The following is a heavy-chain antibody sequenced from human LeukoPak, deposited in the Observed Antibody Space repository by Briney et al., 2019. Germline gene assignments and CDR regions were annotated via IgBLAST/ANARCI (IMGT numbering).Heavy chain of an antibody. CDR3: ARDSVAAAGKALDY. CDR1: GYTFTSYD. J-gene: IGHJ4*02. Sequence: ASVKVSCKASGYTFTSYDINWVRQATGQGLEWMGWMNPNSGNTGYAQKFQGRVTMTRDTSISTAYMELSRLRSDDTAVYYCARDSVAAAGKALDYWGQGTLVTVSS. V-gene: IGHV1-8*02. D-gene: IGHD6-13*01. CDR2: MNPNSGNT.